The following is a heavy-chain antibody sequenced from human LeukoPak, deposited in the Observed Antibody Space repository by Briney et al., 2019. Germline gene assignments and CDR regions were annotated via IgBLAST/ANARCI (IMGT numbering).Heavy chain of an antibody. CDR2: IKQDGREK. CDR3: ARKAGKMFDY. J-gene: IGHJ4*02. Sequence: PGGSLRLSCTASGFTFSNYWMTWVRQAPGKGMEWVANIKQDGREKYYVDSVTGRFTISRDNAKNLLFLQMSGLSPEDTAVYYCARKAGKMFDYWGQGTLVTASP. D-gene: IGHD6-19*01. V-gene: IGHV3-7*01. CDR1: GFTFSNYW.